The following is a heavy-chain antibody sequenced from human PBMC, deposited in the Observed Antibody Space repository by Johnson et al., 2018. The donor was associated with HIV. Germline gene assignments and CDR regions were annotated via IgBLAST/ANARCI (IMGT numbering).Heavy chain of an antibody. CDR3: ARVAPAHDAVDI. CDR2: ISYDGSNK. Sequence: QMQLVESGGGVVQPGRSLRLSCAASGFTFSSYAMHWVRQAPGKGLEWVAVISYDGSNKYYADSVKGRFTISRDNSKNTLYLQMNRLRAEDTAVYYCARVAPAHDAVDIWGQGTMVSGSS. J-gene: IGHJ3*02. D-gene: IGHD2-2*01. CDR1: GFTFSSYA. V-gene: IGHV3-30-3*01.